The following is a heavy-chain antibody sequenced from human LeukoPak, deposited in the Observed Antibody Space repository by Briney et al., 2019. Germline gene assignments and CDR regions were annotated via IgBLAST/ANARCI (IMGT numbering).Heavy chain of an antibody. Sequence: PSETLSLTCAVYGGSFSGYYWSWIRQPPGKGLEWIGEINHSGSTNYNPSLKSRVTISVDKSKNQFSLKLRYVTAADTAAYYCARGGAFDFWSGYYNGYFDYWGQGTLVTVSS. CDR1: GGSFSGYY. V-gene: IGHV4-34*01. J-gene: IGHJ4*02. CDR3: ARGGAFDFWSGYYNGYFDY. D-gene: IGHD3-3*01. CDR2: INHSGST.